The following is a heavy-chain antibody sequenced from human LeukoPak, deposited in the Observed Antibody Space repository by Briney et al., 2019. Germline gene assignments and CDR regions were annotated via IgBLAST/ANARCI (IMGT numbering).Heavy chain of an antibody. CDR1: GGSISSYY. J-gene: IGHJ3*02. D-gene: IGHD5-18*01. Sequence: PSETLSLTCTVSGGSISSYYWSWIRQPPGKGLEWIGYIYYSGSTNYNPSLKSRVTISVDTPKNQFSLKLSSVTAADTAVYYCARVERGYSYGYWGDAFDIWGQGTMVTVSS. V-gene: IGHV4-59*01. CDR3: ARVERGYSYGYWGDAFDI. CDR2: IYYSGST.